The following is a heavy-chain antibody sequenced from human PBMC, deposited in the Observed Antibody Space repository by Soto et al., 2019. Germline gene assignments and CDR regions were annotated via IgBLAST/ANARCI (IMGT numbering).Heavy chain of an antibody. V-gene: IGHV3-23*01. Sequence: GSLRLSCAASGFTFSSYAMSWVRQAPGKGLEWISAVSPSGGSTYYADSVKGRFTISRDNSKDTLYLQMNNLRAEDTAVYYCAKPPDYNWNDYWGQGTLVTVSS. D-gene: IGHD1-20*01. CDR2: VSPSGGST. CDR3: AKPPDYNWNDY. J-gene: IGHJ4*02. CDR1: GFTFSSYA.